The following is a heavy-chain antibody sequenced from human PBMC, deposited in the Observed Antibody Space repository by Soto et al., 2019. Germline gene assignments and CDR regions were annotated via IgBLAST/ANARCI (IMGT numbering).Heavy chain of an antibody. D-gene: IGHD3-10*01. V-gene: IGHV1-46*01. CDR3: APERIGGNWFDP. CDR2: INPSGGST. J-gene: IGHJ5*02. Sequence: ASVKVSCKASGYTITNYYIHWVRQAPGQRLEWMGIINPSGGSTSYAQKFQGRITMTWDTSTSTVYMELNSLRSEDTAVYYCAPERIGGNWFDPRGQGTLVTVSS. CDR1: GYTITNYY.